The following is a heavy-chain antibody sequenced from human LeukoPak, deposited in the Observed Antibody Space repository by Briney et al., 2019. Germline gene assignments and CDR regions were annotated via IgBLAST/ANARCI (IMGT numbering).Heavy chain of an antibody. V-gene: IGHV4-4*07. CDR3: ARENYYDSSGYSEGMDV. CDR2: MYVSGTA. J-gene: IGHJ6*02. D-gene: IGHD3-22*01. CDR1: GGSISNSY. Sequence: SETLSLTCTVSGGSISNSYLSWVRQPAGKGLEWIGRMYVSGTANYNPSLRSRVTMSMDTSKNQFSLRLSSVTAADTAVYYCARENYYDSSGYSEGMDVWGQGTTVAVS.